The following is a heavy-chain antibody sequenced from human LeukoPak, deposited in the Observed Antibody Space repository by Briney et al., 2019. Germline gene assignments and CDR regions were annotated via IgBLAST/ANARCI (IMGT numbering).Heavy chain of an antibody. CDR1: GGSFSGYY. Sequence: PSETLSLTCAVYGGSFSGYYWSWIRQPPGKGLEWIGEINHSGSTNYNPSLKSRVTISVDTSKNQFSLKLSSVTAADTAVYYCASRIAAVTLRPFDYWGQGTLVTVSS. J-gene: IGHJ4*02. D-gene: IGHD6-13*01. V-gene: IGHV4-34*01. CDR3: ASRIAAVTLRPFDY. CDR2: INHSGST.